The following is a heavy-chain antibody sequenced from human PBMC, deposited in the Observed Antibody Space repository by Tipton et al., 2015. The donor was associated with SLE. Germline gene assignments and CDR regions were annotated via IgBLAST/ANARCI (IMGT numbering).Heavy chain of an antibody. Sequence: TLSLTCTVSGGSISSSSYYWGWIRQPPGKGLEWIGYIYYSGSTNYNPSLKSRVTISVDTSKNQFSLKLSSVTAADTAVYYCAREAAAEGVGFDYWGQGTLVTVSS. J-gene: IGHJ4*02. V-gene: IGHV4-61*01. CDR3: AREAAAEGVGFDY. D-gene: IGHD6-13*01. CDR2: IYYSGST. CDR1: GGSISSSSYY.